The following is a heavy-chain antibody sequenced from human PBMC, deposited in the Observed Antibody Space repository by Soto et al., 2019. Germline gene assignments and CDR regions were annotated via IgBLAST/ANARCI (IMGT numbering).Heavy chain of an antibody. CDR2: IDPSDSYT. CDR1: GYSFTSYW. CDR3: AREAGGTRTMDV. J-gene: IGHJ6*02. V-gene: IGHV5-10-1*01. Sequence: GESLKISCKGSGYSFTSYWISWVRQMPGKGLEWMGRIDPSDSYTNYSPSFQGHVTISADKSISTAYLQWSSLKASDTAMYYCAREAGGTRTMDVWGQGTTVTVS. D-gene: IGHD2-8*01.